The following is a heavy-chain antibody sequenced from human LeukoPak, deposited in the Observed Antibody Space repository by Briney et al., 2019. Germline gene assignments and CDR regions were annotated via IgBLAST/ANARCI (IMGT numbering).Heavy chain of an antibody. D-gene: IGHD4-11*01. J-gene: IGHJ4*02. Sequence: SETLSLTCTVSGGSISSVDYYWSWIRQYPGKGLEWIGYINYRGSAYYNPSLKSRVTISVDTSKNQFSLKLTSVTAADTAVYYCARDRVRGNSNPYFDYWGQGTLVTVSS. V-gene: IGHV4-31*03. CDR3: ARDRVRGNSNPYFDY. CDR1: GGSISSVDYY. CDR2: INYRGSA.